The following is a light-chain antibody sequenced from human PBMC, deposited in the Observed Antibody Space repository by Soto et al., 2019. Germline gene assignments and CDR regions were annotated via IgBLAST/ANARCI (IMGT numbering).Light chain of an antibody. V-gene: IGKV3-15*01. Sequence: EIVMTQSPATLSVSPGERVTLSCRARQSVGSNLAWYQQKPGQAPRLLIYGASTRATGIPARFSGSGSGTEFTLTISSLQSEDFAVYYCQQYNNWPKSFGGGTKVDIK. CDR2: GAS. CDR3: QQYNNWPKS. CDR1: QSVGSN. J-gene: IGKJ4*01.